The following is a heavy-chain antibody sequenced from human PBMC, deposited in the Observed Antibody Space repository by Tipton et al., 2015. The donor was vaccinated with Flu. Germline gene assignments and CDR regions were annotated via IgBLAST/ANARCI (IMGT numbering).Heavy chain of an antibody. CDR2: IKEDGRET. V-gene: IGHV3-7*01. CDR1: GFDFSDYW. D-gene: IGHD1-1*01. Sequence: SLRLSCVASGFDFSDYWMTWVRQAPGKGLEWVANIKEDGRETYYADSVKGRFTISRDNAKRSLFLQMNSLRAEDTAVHYCVQLKFLWGQGTLVSVSS. J-gene: IGHJ4*02. CDR3: VQLKFL.